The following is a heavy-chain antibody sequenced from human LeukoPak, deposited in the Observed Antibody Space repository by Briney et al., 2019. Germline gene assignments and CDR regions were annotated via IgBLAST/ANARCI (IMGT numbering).Heavy chain of an antibody. Sequence: GRCLTPAWAAAAPTVTSPWSECVRQAPRDWLVWVSRINSDGSITGNADFVKGRFTISRDNAKNTLYLQMNSLRAEDTAVYYCGRETSGGFDYWGQGPLVTVSS. CDR1: APTVTSPW. CDR2: INSDGSIT. V-gene: IGHV3-74*01. J-gene: IGHJ4*02. CDR3: GRETSGGFDY. D-gene: IGHD2-15*01.